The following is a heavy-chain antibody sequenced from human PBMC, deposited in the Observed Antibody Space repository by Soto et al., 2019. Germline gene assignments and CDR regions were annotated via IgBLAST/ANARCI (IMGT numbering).Heavy chain of an antibody. D-gene: IGHD4-17*01. CDR2: IIPIFGTA. V-gene: IGHV1-69*06. CDR1: GGTFSSYA. CDR3: ARYQTTVTISGAFDI. J-gene: IGHJ3*02. Sequence: QVQLVQSGAEVKKPGSSVKVSCKASGGTFSSYAISWVRQAPGQGLEWMGGIIPIFGTANYAQKFQGRVTITAAKSTSTAYMELSSLRSEDTAVYYCARYQTTVTISGAFDIWVHGTMVTVSS.